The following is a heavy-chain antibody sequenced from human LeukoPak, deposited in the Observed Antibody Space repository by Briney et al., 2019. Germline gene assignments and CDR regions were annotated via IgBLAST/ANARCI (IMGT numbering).Heavy chain of an antibody. V-gene: IGHV3-23*01. Sequence: GGSLRLSCAASGFTFSSYGMHWVRQAPGKGLEWVSAISGSGGSTYFADSVKGRFTISRDNSKNTLDLQMNSLRAEDAAVYYCAKAPYESTVYYYYDYWGQGTLVTVSS. CDR1: GFTFSSYG. CDR2: ISGSGGST. D-gene: IGHD3-22*01. J-gene: IGHJ4*02. CDR3: AKAPYESTVYYYYDY.